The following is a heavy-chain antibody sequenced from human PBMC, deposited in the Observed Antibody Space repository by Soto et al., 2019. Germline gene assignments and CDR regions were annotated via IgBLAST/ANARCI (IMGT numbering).Heavy chain of an antibody. Sequence: QVQLVQSGAEVKKPGSSVKVSCKASGGTFSSYTISWVRQAPGQGLEWMGRIIPILGIANYAQKFQGRVTITADKFTSTAYMELSSLRSEDTALYYRAADPLFSYCLRNWGQGTLVTVS. CDR1: GGTFSSYT. CDR2: IIPILGIA. CDR3: AADPLFSYCLRN. D-gene: IGHD2-21*02. J-gene: IGHJ4*02. V-gene: IGHV1-69*02.